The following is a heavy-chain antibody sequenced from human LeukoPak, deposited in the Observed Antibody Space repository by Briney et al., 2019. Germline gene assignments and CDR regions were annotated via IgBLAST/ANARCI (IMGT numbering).Heavy chain of an antibody. CDR1: GFTFTTYW. D-gene: IGHD3-10*01. Sequence: PGGSLRLSCAASGFTFTTYWMHWVRQAPGKGLVWVARINIDGTTTYYADYVKGRFTISRDNAKNTVSLEMSSLRDDGTAVYHCVRAGASGTYGQFDAWGQGALVTVSS. V-gene: IGHV3-74*01. CDR2: INIDGTTT. J-gene: IGHJ5*02. CDR3: VRAGASGTYGQFDA.